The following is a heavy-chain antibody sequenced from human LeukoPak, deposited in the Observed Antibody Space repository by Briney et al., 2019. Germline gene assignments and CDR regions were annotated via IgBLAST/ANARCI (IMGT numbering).Heavy chain of an antibody. CDR2: ITPSGST. V-gene: IGHV4-34*01. D-gene: IGHD2-15*01. Sequence: SETLSLTCVVYGGSFSGYFWSWIRQPPGKGLEWIGEITPSGSTNYNPSLKSRVTISVDTSKNQFSLKVTSVTAADTAVYYCARGVRYCSGANCYRWFDPWGQGTLVTVSS. CDR1: GGSFSGYF. J-gene: IGHJ5*02. CDR3: ARGVRYCSGANCYRWFDP.